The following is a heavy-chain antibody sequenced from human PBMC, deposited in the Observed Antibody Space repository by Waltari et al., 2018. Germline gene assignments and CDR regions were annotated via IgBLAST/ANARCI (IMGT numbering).Heavy chain of an antibody. CDR1: GFTFSSYG. V-gene: IGHV3-30*02. CDR2: IRYDGSNK. Sequence: QVQLVESGGGVVQPGGSLRLSCAASGFTFSSYGMPWVRQAPGKGLEWVAFIRYDGSNKYYADSVKGRFTISRDNSKNTLYLQMNSLRAEDTAVYYCAKGPRSSWNFDYWGQGTLVTVSS. CDR3: AKGPRSSWNFDY. J-gene: IGHJ4*02. D-gene: IGHD6-13*01.